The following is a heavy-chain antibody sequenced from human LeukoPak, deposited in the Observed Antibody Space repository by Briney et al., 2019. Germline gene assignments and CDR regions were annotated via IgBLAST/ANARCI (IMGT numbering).Heavy chain of an antibody. CDR1: GFSFNNYW. J-gene: IGHJ4*02. V-gene: IGHV3-7*05. D-gene: IGHD3-10*01. Sequence: GGSLKLSCAASGFSFNNYWMSWVRQAPGKGLEWVANINQAGSDKYYLDSVKGRFTISRDNAKNSLYLQMNSLRAEDTAVYYCARGMIRGVMDDYWGQGTLVTVSS. CDR3: ARGMIRGVMDDY. CDR2: INQAGSDK.